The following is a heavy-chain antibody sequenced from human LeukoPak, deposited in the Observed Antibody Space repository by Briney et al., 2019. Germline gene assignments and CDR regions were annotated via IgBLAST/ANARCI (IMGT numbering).Heavy chain of an antibody. CDR1: GGFISSSSYY. CDR2: IYYSGST. Sequence: SETLSLTCTVSGGFISSSSYYWGWIRQPPGKGLEWIGSIYYSGSTYYSPPLKSRVTISLDTSNKQFSLKLNSVTAADTAVYYCARVDYYDSTTYNFDYWGQGTLVTVSS. J-gene: IGHJ4*02. V-gene: IGHV4-39*07. D-gene: IGHD3-22*01. CDR3: ARVDYYDSTTYNFDY.